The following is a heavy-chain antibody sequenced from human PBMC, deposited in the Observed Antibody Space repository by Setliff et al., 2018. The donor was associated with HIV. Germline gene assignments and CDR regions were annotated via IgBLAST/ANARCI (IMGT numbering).Heavy chain of an antibody. Sequence: ASVKVSCKASGYTFTDYTIHWVRQAPGQRLEWMGWINAGNGNTKYSQKFQGRVTITADESTSTAYMELSSLRSEDTAVYYCASIAARPVGNPLLGWFDPWGQGTLVTVSS. CDR2: INAGNGNT. D-gene: IGHD6-6*01. CDR3: ASIAARPVGNPLLGWFDP. CDR1: GYTFTDYT. V-gene: IGHV1-3*01. J-gene: IGHJ5*02.